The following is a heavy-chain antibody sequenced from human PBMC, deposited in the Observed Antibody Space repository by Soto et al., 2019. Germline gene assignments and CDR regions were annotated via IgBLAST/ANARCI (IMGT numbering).Heavy chain of an antibody. V-gene: IGHV3-48*02. CDR3: ARDRCFDGSCYSASDS. J-gene: IGHJ5*01. CDR2: ISTTSFTI. D-gene: IGHD2-15*01. Sequence: GSLRLSCAASGFSFSTYDMDWVRQAPGKAPEWIAHISTTSFTIYYADSVKGRFTISRDNARNSLYLEMKSLRDEDTAVYYCARDRCFDGSCYSASDSWGQGILVTVSS. CDR1: GFSFSTYD.